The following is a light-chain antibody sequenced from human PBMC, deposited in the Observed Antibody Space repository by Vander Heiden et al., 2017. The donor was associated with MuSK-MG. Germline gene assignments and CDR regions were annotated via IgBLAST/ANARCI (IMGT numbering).Light chain of an antibody. CDR1: KLGDKY. Sequence: SYELTQPPSVSVSPGQTVTITCSGAKLGDKYSCWYQEKPGQSPGLVIYQDTKRPSGIPERFSGSSSGNTATLTISGTQAMDEADYYCQAWDSSTRVVFGGGTKLTVL. V-gene: IGLV3-1*01. CDR3: QAWDSSTRVV. J-gene: IGLJ2*01. CDR2: QDT.